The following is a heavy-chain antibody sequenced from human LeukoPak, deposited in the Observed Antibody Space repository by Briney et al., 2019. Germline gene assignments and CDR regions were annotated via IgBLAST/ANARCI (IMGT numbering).Heavy chain of an antibody. CDR2: IYYSGTT. CDR3: ARDFRYSGYEGWFDP. V-gene: IGHV4-59*01. J-gene: IGHJ5*02. Sequence: SETLSLTCTVSGGSISRYYWNWIRQPPGKGLEWIGYIYYSGTTNYNPSLKSRVTISADTSKNQFSLKLYSVTAADTAVYYCARDFRYSGYEGWFDPWGQGTLVTVSS. CDR1: GGSISRYY. D-gene: IGHD5-12*01.